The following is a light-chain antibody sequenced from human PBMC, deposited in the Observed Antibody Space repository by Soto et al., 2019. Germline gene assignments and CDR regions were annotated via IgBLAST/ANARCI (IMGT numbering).Light chain of an antibody. CDR2: EGS. CDR1: SSDVGSYNL. V-gene: IGLV2-23*01. J-gene: IGLJ2*01. Sequence: QPASVSGSPGQSITISCTGTSSDVGSYNLVSWYQQHPGKAPKLMIYEGSKRPSGVSNRFSGSKSGNTASLTISGLQAEDEADYYCCSYAGSSTYVVFGGGTKVTVL. CDR3: CSYAGSSTYVV.